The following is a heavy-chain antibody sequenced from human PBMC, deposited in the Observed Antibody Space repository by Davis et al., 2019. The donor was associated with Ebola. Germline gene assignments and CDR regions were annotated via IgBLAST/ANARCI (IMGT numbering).Heavy chain of an antibody. CDR3: ALGHYPDSSPYYPPTSSWYFVL. Sequence: AASVKVSCKASGYTFTNYGITWVRQAPGQGLEWMGRINPNSGGTNYAQKFQGRVTITADEYTSTGDMELSSLRYEDTAVYYCALGHYPDSSPYYPPTSSWYFVLWGRGTLVTVSS. CDR2: INPNSGGT. CDR1: GYTFTNYG. D-gene: IGHD3-22*01. V-gene: IGHV1-18*04. J-gene: IGHJ2*01.